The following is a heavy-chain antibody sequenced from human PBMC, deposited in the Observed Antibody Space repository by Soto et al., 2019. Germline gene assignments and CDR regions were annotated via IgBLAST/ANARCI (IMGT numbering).Heavy chain of an antibody. CDR3: TRGGAWAVAPPDY. V-gene: IGHV3-49*04. CDR1: GFTFGDYA. Sequence: GGSLRLSCTASGFTFGDYAMSWVRQAPGKGLEWVGFIRSKAYGGTTEYAASVKGRFTISRDDSKSIAYLQMNSLKTEDTAVYYCTRGGAWAVAPPDYWGQGTLVTVSS. CDR2: IRSKAYGGTT. D-gene: IGHD6-19*01. J-gene: IGHJ4*02.